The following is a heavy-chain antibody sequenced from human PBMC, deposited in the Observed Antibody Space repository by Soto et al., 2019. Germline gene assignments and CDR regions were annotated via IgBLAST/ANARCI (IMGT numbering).Heavy chain of an antibody. V-gene: IGHV3-23*01. CDR2: INAGGGGT. CDR1: GFTFSSYA. J-gene: IGHJ3*01. CDR3: AKHSSGDAFDF. D-gene: IGHD3-22*01. Sequence: PGGSLRLSCAASGFTFSSYAMSWVRQAPGRGLEWVSAINAGGGGTYYADSMKGRFTVSRDNSKSTLFLQMSSLRADDTAVYFCAKHSSGDAFDFWGQGTMVTVSS.